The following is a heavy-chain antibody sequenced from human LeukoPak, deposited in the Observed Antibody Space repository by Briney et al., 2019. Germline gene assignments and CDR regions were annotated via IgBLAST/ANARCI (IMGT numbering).Heavy chain of an antibody. CDR3: ARDRRQGRPLAAGPRGYMDV. D-gene: IGHD6-13*01. J-gene: IGHJ6*03. CDR1: GYTFTGYY. CDR2: INPNSGGT. V-gene: IGHV1-2*02. Sequence: ASVKVSCKASGYTFTGYYMHWVRQAPGQGLEWMGWINPNSGGTNYAQKFQGRVTMTRDTSISTAYMELSRLRSDDTAVYYCARDRRQGRPLAAGPRGYMDVWGKGTTVTISS.